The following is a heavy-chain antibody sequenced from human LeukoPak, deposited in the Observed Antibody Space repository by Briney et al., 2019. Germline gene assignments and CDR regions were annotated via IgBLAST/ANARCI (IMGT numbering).Heavy chain of an antibody. CDR1: GGSISGNSYF. Sequence: PSETLSLTCTVSGGSISGNSYFWGWLRQPPGKGLEWIVSMYYSGSTYYNPSLKSRVTVSVDTSKNQFSLKLSSVTSTDTAVYYCATIVGSTKVDDWGQGTLVTVSS. CDR2: MYYSGST. V-gene: IGHV4-39*01. D-gene: IGHD1-26*01. CDR3: ATIVGSTKVDD. J-gene: IGHJ4*02.